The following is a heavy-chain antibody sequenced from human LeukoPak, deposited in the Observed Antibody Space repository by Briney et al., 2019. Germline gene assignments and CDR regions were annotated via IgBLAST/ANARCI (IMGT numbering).Heavy chain of an antibody. Sequence: PGGSLRLSCAASGFTFSSFPMHWVRQAPGKGLEWVAVISYDGSNKYYADSVKGRFTISRDYSRNTLYLQMNSLRAEDTAVFYCARDQYDTWSRRGNFDSWGQGTLVIVSS. CDR3: ARDQYDTWSRRGNFDS. D-gene: IGHD3/OR15-3a*01. CDR2: ISYDGSNK. CDR1: GFTFSSFP. V-gene: IGHV3-30-3*01. J-gene: IGHJ4*02.